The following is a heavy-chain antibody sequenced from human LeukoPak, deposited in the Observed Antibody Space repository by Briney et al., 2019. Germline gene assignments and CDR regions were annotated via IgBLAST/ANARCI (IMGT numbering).Heavy chain of an antibody. J-gene: IGHJ4*02. CDR1: GFTFSTYP. D-gene: IGHD4-17*01. V-gene: IGHV3-23*03. CDR2: IYSGGDT. Sequence: GGSLRLSCVASGFTFSTYPMNWVRQAPGKGLEWVSIIYSGGDTHHADSVKGRFTISRDNYKNTLYLRMNSLRAEDTAVYYCAKATTVTTNLYDYWGQGTLVTVSS. CDR3: AKATTVTTNLYDY.